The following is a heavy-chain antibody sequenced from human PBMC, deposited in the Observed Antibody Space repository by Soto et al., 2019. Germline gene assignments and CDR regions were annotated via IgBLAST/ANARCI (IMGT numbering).Heavy chain of an antibody. J-gene: IGHJ3*02. CDR1: GYTFTRYG. V-gene: IGHV1-18*01. Sequence: QVQLVQYGAEVKKPGASVKVSCKASGYTFTRYGISWVRQAPGQGLEWMGWISAYNGNTNYAQKLQGRVTMTTDTSTSTAYMELRSLRSDDTAVYYCARYCSSTSCYYAFVIWGQGTMVTVSS. D-gene: IGHD2-2*01. CDR3: ARYCSSTSCYYAFVI. CDR2: ISAYNGNT.